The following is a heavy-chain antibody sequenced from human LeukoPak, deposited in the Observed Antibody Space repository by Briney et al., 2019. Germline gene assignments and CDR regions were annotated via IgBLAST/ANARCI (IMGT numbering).Heavy chain of an antibody. CDR2: IYHSGST. J-gene: IGHJ5*02. CDR3: ARDLAVGARGWFDP. V-gene: IGHV4-38-2*02. Sequence: PSETLSLTCTVSGYSISSGYYWGWIPQPPGKGLEWIGSIYHSGSTYYNPSLKSRVTISVDTSKNQFSLKLGSVTAADTAVYYCARDLAVGARGWFDPWGQGTLVTVSS. D-gene: IGHD1-26*01. CDR1: GYSISSGYY.